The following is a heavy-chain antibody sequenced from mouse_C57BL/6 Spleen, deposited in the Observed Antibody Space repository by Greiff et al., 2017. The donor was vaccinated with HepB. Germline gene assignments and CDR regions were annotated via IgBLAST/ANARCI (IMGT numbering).Heavy chain of an antibody. V-gene: IGHV1-69*01. CDR2: IDPSDSYT. J-gene: IGHJ4*01. D-gene: IGHD3-2*02. CDR3: ARSQSTRGHYAMDY. Sequence: VQLQQSGAELVMPGASVKLSCKASGYTFTSYWMHWVKQRPGQGLEWIGEIDPSDSYTNYNQKFKGKSTLTVDKSSSTAYMQLSSLTSEDSAVYYCARSQSTRGHYAMDYWGQGTSVTVSS. CDR1: GYTFTSYW.